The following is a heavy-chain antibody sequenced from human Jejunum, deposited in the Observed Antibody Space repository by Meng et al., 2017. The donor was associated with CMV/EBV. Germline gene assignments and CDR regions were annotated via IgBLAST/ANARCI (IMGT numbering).Heavy chain of an antibody. CDR3: ARGESSPDWLDP. D-gene: IGHD6-13*01. Sequence: EVRLVESGGGLVKPGGFLVLSCEASGFTFTSYRMNWVRQAPGKGLEWLSSISSSSRYIFYADSVKGRFTSSRDNAKNSLYLQMVSLRAEDTAVYYCARGESSPDWLDPWGQGTLCNVSS. CDR1: GFTFTSYR. J-gene: IGHJ5*02. V-gene: IGHV3-21*01. CDR2: ISSSSRYI.